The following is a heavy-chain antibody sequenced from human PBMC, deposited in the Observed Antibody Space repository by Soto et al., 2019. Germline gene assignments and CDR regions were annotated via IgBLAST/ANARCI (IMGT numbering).Heavy chain of an antibody. Sequence: QVQLQESGPGLVKPSETLSLTCSVPGGSIRSHNWSWIRQPPGKGLEWIGCMYYSAMTEYSPSLKSRVTISADTSNNQVSLKMSAVTAADTAVYYCARHLFDSWKGYPSYYYVDVWGKGNAVTVSS. V-gene: IGHV4-59*08. CDR3: ARHLFDSWKGYPSYYYVDV. CDR1: GGSIRSHN. J-gene: IGHJ6*03. CDR2: MYYSAMT. D-gene: IGHD3-3*01.